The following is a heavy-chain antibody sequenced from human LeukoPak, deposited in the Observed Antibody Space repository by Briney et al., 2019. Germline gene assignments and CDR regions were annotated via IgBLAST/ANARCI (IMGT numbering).Heavy chain of an antibody. D-gene: IGHD4-23*01. J-gene: IGHJ4*02. CDR2: IDPRSGGS. Sequence: ASVKVSCKASGYTFTSYGISWVRQAPGQGLEWMGWIDPRSGGSKYAQKFQGRVTMTGDTSISTAYMEVIGLRSDDTAVYYCTRETNGGALGYWGQGTLVTVSS. CDR3: TRETNGGALGY. V-gene: IGHV1-2*02. CDR1: GYTFTSYG.